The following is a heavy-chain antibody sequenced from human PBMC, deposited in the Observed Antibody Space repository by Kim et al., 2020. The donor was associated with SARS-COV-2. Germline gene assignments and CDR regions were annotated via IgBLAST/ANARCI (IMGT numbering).Heavy chain of an antibody. V-gene: IGHV1-2*04. D-gene: IGHD3-10*01. J-gene: IGHJ6*02. Sequence: ASVKVSCKASGYTFTGYYMHWVRQAPGQGLEWMGWINPNSGGTNYAQKFQGWVTMTRDTPISTAYMELSRLRSDDTAVYYCARPVVRGVANYGMDVWGQGTTVTVSS. CDR1: GYTFTGYY. CDR2: INPNSGGT. CDR3: ARPVVRGVANYGMDV.